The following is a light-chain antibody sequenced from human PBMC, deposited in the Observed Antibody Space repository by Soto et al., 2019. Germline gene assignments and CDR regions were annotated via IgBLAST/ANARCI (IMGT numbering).Light chain of an antibody. CDR1: SSDVGGYDC. CDR3: ATWDGSLPAEV. Sequence: QSALTQPPSASGSPGQSVTISCTGTSSDVGGYDCVSWYQHHPGKAPKLMIYEVSERPSGVPDRFSGSKSGDTASLTVSGLQAEDEADYYCATWDGSLPAEVFGGGTKLTVL. CDR2: EVS. J-gene: IGLJ2*01. V-gene: IGLV2-8*01.